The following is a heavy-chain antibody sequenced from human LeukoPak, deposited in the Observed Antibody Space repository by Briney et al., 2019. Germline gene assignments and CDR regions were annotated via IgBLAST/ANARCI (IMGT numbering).Heavy chain of an antibody. CDR3: ANTGWTKSSDYHYSYDMDV. Sequence: SGGSLRLSCAASGFTFDDYAMHWVRQAPGKGLEWVSLISGDGGSTYYADSVKGRFTISRDNSKNSLYLQMNSLRTEDTALYYCANTGWTKSSDYHYSYDMDVWGRGTTVTVSS. J-gene: IGHJ6*03. CDR2: ISGDGGST. V-gene: IGHV3-43*02. CDR1: GFTFDDYA. D-gene: IGHD1-14*01.